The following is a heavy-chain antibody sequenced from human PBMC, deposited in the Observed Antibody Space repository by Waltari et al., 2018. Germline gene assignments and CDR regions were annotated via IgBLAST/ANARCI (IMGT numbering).Heavy chain of an antibody. CDR3: TYYYDSSGYFDY. CDR2: INPNSGGT. J-gene: IGHJ4*02. Sequence: QVQLVQSGAEVKKPGASVKVSCKASGYTFTGYLMPWVRQAPGQGLEWMGWINPNSGGTNYAQKFQGRVTMTRDTSISTAYMELSRLRSDDTAVYYCTYYYDSSGYFDYWGQGTLVTVSS. CDR1: GYTFTGYL. V-gene: IGHV1-2*02. D-gene: IGHD3-22*01.